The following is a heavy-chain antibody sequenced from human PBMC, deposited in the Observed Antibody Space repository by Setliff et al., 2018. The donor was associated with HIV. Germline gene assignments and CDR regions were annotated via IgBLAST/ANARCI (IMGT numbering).Heavy chain of an antibody. Sequence: AASVKVSCKASGYTFTTYSINWVRQAPGQGLEWMGWINTNTGNPTYAQAFIGRFVFSLDTSVSTAYPQISSVKAEDTAMYYCARDFGRTLDYWGRGTLVTVSS. V-gene: IGHV7-4-1*02. CDR2: INTNTGNP. CDR1: GYTFTTYS. J-gene: IGHJ4*02. D-gene: IGHD3-3*01. CDR3: ARDFGRTLDY.